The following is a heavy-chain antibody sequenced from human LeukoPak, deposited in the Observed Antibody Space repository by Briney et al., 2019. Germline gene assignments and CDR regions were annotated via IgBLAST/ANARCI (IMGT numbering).Heavy chain of an antibody. CDR3: GGHGDGYDDNIDY. Sequence: PSETLSLTCTVSGGSISSYYWSWIRQPPGKGLEWIGYIYYSGSTNCNPSLKSRVTISVDTSKNQFSLKLSSVTAADTAVYYCGGHGDGYDDNIDYWGQGTLVTVSS. CDR2: IYYSGST. J-gene: IGHJ4*02. CDR1: GGSISSYY. V-gene: IGHV4-59*08. D-gene: IGHD5-12*01.